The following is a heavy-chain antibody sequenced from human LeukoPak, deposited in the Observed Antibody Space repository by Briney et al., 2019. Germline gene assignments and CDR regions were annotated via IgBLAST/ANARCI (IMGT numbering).Heavy chain of an antibody. Sequence: GGSLRLSCATSGFTFRTYEMNWVRQAPGKVLEWISYISSTGNTLYEDSVKGRFTISRDNAKNSLFLQMNSLRAEDTAVYYCARAKMFYYEGGTYYHAFDIWGQGTMVTVSS. CDR2: ISSTGNTL. CDR3: ARAKMFYYEGGTYYHAFDI. CDR1: GFTFRTYE. V-gene: IGHV3-48*03. D-gene: IGHD3-22*01. J-gene: IGHJ3*02.